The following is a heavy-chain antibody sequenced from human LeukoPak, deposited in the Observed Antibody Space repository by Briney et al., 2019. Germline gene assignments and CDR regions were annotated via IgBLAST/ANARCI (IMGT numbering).Heavy chain of an antibody. Sequence: ASVKVSCKASGYTFTGYYMHWVRQAPGQGLEWMGWINPNSGGTNYAQKFQGRVTMTRDTSISIAYMELSRLKSDDTAVYYCARDPAPIVVVPAAMGDKNWFDPWGQGTLVTVSS. V-gene: IGHV1-2*02. D-gene: IGHD2-2*01. J-gene: IGHJ5*02. CDR3: ARDPAPIVVVPAAMGDKNWFDP. CDR1: GYTFTGYY. CDR2: INPNSGGT.